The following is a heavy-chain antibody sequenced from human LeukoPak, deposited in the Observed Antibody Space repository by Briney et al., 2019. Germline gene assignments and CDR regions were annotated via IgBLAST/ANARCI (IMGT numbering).Heavy chain of an antibody. J-gene: IGHJ4*02. Sequence: GGSLRLSCAASGFTFSICAMNWVSQAPGKGLEWVSGISGSGGSTYYADSVKGRFTISRDSSKNTVYLQMNSLRAEDTAVYYCAKADGSYKTLIDYWGQGTLVTVSS. CDR3: AKADGSYKTLIDY. D-gene: IGHD3-10*01. CDR1: GFTFSICA. V-gene: IGHV3-23*01. CDR2: ISGSGGST.